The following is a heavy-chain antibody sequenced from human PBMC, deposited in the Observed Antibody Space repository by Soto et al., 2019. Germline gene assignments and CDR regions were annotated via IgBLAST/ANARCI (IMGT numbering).Heavy chain of an antibody. V-gene: IGHV4-30-2*01. CDR3: ARAVAPYFGTWFDP. D-gene: IGHD3-10*01. J-gene: IGHJ5*02. CDR2: ISHTGST. CDR1: GGSITSGNPYS. Sequence: PSETLSLTCAVSGGSITSGNPYSWSWIRQPPGKGLEWIGSISHTGSTSYNPSLKSRLTMSVDKSKNQFSLRLSSVTAADMAVYYCARAVAPYFGTWFDPWGQGILVTVSS.